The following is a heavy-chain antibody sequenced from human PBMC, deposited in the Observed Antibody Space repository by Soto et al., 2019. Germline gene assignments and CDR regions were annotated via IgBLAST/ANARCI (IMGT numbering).Heavy chain of an antibody. Sequence: QVQLVQSGAEVKKPGASVKVACKASGYTFTSFEINWVRQAAGQGLEWLGWINPHSGKTGYSQKVQGRITMTRNTSISTAYMELSSLRSEDTAVYYWARPALGHIYGENGFEIWGQGTMVTVSS. CDR1: GYTFTSFE. V-gene: IGHV1-8*01. J-gene: IGHJ3*02. D-gene: IGHD4-17*01. CDR2: INPHSGKT. CDR3: ARPALGHIYGENGFEI.